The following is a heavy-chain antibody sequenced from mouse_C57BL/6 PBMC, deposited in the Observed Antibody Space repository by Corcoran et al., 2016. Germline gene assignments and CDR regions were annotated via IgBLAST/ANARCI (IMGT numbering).Heavy chain of an antibody. D-gene: IGHD2-2*01. CDR2: INPNNGGT. CDR3: ARSRDGYDVMDY. Sequence: EVQLQQSGPELVKPGASVKISGKASGYTFTDYYMNWVKQSHGKSLEWIGDINPNNGGTSYNQKFKGKATLTVDKSSSTAYMGLRSLTSEDSAVYYCARSRDGYDVMDYWGLGTSVTVSS. V-gene: IGHV1-26*01. J-gene: IGHJ4*01. CDR1: GYTFTDYY.